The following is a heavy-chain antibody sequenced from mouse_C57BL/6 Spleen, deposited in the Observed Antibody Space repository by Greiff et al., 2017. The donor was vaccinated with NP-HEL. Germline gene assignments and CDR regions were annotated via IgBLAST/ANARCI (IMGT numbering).Heavy chain of an antibody. CDR3: AREDYYGSSYVTWFAY. CDR2: ISGGGGNT. Sequence: EVKLQESGGGLVKPGGSLKLSCAASGFTFSSYTMSWVRQTPEKRLEWVATISGGGGNTYYPDSVKGRFTISRDNAKNTLYLQMSSLRSEDTALYYCAREDYYGSSYVTWFAYWGQGTLVTVSA. J-gene: IGHJ3*01. CDR1: GFTFSSYT. D-gene: IGHD1-1*01. V-gene: IGHV5-9*01.